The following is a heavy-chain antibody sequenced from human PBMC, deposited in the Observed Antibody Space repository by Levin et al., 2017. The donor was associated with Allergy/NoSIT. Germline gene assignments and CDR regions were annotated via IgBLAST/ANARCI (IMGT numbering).Heavy chain of an antibody. CDR1: FFPFLLSF. J-gene: IGHJ6*03. D-gene: IGHD5-12*01. Sequence: SCASSFFPFLLSFLPFFLPSPFPGLEWVAVIWDDGYKKYYADSVKGRFTISRDNSKNTLYLQMNSLRAEDTAVYYCARVLRFYYYYYMDVWGKGTTVTVSS. CDR2: IWDDGYKK. CDR3: ARVLRFYYYYYMDV. V-gene: IGHV3-33*01.